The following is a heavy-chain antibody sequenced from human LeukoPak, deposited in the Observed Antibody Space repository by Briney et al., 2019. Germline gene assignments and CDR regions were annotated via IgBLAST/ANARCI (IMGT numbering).Heavy chain of an antibody. V-gene: IGHV3-64*01. CDR3: ARQGYGDYLYFDY. CDR1: GFTFSSYA. J-gene: IGHJ4*02. D-gene: IGHD4-17*01. CDR2: ISGNGGST. Sequence: GGSPRLSCAASGFTFSSYAMHWVRQAPGKGLEYVSAISGNGGSTYYANSVKGRFTISRDNSKNTLYLQMGSLRAEDMAVYYCARQGYGDYLYFDYWGQGTLVTVSS.